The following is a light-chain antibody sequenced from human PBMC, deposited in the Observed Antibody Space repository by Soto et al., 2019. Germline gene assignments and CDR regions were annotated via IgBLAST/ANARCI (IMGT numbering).Light chain of an antibody. J-gene: IGLJ3*02. CDR2: EVS. CDR1: TSDVRDSYY. Sequence: QSALTQPPSASGSPGQSVTISCTGTTSDVRDSYYVTWYQQHPGKAPKLMIYEVSKRPSGVPARFSGSKSGNWASLTVSGLQAEDEADYYCSSDAGTNKRVFGGVTKLTVL. V-gene: IGLV2-8*01. CDR3: SSDAGTNKRV.